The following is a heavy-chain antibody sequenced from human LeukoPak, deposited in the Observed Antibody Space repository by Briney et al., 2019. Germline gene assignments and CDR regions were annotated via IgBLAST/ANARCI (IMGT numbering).Heavy chain of an antibody. CDR3: AIDLYYYGSGSYYNPSYYFDY. V-gene: IGHV1-18*01. Sequence: ASVKVSCKASGYTFTSYGISWVRQPPGKGLEGLGWITPYIGKTNYAQKLQGRVTMTTDTSTSTAYMELGSLRSDDTAVYYCAIDLYYYGSGSYYNPSYYFDYWGQGTLVTVSS. CDR2: ITPYIGKT. CDR1: GYTFTSYG. D-gene: IGHD3-10*01. J-gene: IGHJ4*02.